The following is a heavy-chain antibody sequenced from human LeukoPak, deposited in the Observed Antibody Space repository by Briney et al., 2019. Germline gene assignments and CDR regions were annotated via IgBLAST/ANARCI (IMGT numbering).Heavy chain of an antibody. D-gene: IGHD3-16*02. J-gene: IGHJ5*02. CDR1: GGSISSGGYY. V-gene: IGHV4-31*03. Sequence: SQTLSLTCTVSGGSISSGGYYWSWIRQHPGKGLEWIGYIYYSGSTYYNPSLKSRVTISVDTSKNQISLKLSSVTAADTAVYYCARGEPNYDYVWGSYRYGPPWFDPWGQGTLVTVSS. CDR2: IYYSGST. CDR3: ARGEPNYDYVWGSYRYGPPWFDP.